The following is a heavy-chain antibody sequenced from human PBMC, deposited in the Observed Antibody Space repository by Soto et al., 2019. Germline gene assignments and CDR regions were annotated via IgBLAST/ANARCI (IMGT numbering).Heavy chain of an antibody. D-gene: IGHD3-22*01. V-gene: IGHV1-69*01. J-gene: IGHJ6*02. CDR1: GGTFSSYA. CDR3: ASGIPDYYDSSGYYYGDYYYGMDV. CDR2: IIPIFGTA. Sequence: QVQLVQSGAEVKKPGSSVKVSCKASGGTFSSYAISWVRQAPGQGLEWMGGIIPIFGTANYAQKFQGRVTITADESTGTAYIELSSLRSEDTAVYYCASGIPDYYDSSGYYYGDYYYGMDVWGQGTTVTVSS.